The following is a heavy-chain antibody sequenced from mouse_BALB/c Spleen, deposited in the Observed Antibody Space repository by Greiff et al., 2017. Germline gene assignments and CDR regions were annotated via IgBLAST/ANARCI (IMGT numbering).Heavy chain of an antibody. D-gene: IGHD1-1*01. CDR1: GYTFTSYW. Sequence: QVQLQQSGAELARPGASVKLSCKASGYTFTSYWMQWVKQRPGQGLEWIGAIYPGDGDTRYTQKFKGKATLTADTSSSTAYMQLSSLASEDSAVYYCARSPYYNGSSYGDMDYWGQGTSVTVSS. CDR2: IYPGDGDT. J-gene: IGHJ4*01. V-gene: IGHV1-87*01. CDR3: ARSPYYNGSSYGDMDY.